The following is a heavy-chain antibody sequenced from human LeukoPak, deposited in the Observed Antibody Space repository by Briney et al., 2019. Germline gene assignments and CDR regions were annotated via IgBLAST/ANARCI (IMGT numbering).Heavy chain of an antibody. Sequence: SQTLSLTCTVSGGSISSGDYYWSWIRQPPGKGLEWIGYIYYSGSTYYNPSLKSRVTISVDTSKNQFSLRLSSVTAADTAVYYCAREALMVYANWFDPWGQGTLVTVSS. CDR1: GGSISSGDYY. CDR3: AREALMVYANWFDP. CDR2: IYYSGST. V-gene: IGHV4-30-4*08. J-gene: IGHJ5*02. D-gene: IGHD2-8*01.